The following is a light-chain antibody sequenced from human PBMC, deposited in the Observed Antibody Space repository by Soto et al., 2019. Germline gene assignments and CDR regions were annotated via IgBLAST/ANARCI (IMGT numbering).Light chain of an antibody. Sequence: DIQVKQSPSTLSESGGDRVTIPCLASHTFXNWLVWFQQKPGKAPKLLXYVAAILESGVPSRLSGSGSGTEFTLPISSLQPEDFAAYYCQHYNSYPSTFGQGTKVDIK. CDR2: VAA. J-gene: IGKJ1*01. CDR3: QHYNSYPST. CDR1: HTFXNW. V-gene: IGKV1-5*01.